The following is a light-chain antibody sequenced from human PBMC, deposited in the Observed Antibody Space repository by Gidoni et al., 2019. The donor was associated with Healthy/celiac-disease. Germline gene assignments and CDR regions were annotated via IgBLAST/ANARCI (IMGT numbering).Light chain of an antibody. Sequence: DIVMTQSPDSLAVSLGERATINCKSSQSVLYSSNNKNYLAWYQQKPGQPPKLLIYWASTRESGVPDRFSVSGSGTDFTLTISRLQAEDVAVYYFQQYYSTPFTFGPGTKVDIK. CDR1: QSVLYSSNNKNY. J-gene: IGKJ3*01. V-gene: IGKV4-1*01. CDR2: WAS. CDR3: QQYYSTPFT.